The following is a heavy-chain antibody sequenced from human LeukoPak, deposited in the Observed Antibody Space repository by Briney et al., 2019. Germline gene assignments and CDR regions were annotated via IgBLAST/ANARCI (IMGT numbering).Heavy chain of an antibody. Sequence: PGGSLRLSCAASGFTFSLYAMNWVRQAPGKGLEWVSAISGSGGDTYYADSVKGRFTISRDNAKNSLYLQMNSLRAEDTAVYYCARAAGMVRGVIGAFDIWGQGTMVTVSS. CDR1: GFTFSLYA. CDR3: ARAAGMVRGVIGAFDI. J-gene: IGHJ3*02. V-gene: IGHV3-23*01. CDR2: ISGSGGDT. D-gene: IGHD3-10*01.